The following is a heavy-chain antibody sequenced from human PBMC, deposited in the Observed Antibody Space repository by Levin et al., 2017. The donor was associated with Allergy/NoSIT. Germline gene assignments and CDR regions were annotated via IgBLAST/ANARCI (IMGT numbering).Heavy chain of an antibody. CDR1: GFTFSTYW. D-gene: IGHD6-19*01. J-gene: IGHJ4*02. V-gene: IGHV3-7*01. Sequence: GESLKISCAASGFTFSTYWMSWVRQAPGKGLEWVANIKPDGSEQFYVDSVKGRFTISRDNAKNSLYLQMNSLRAEDTAVYYCASRRYTSGWSPFDCWGQGTLVTVSS. CDR3: ASRRYTSGWSPFDC. CDR2: IKPDGSEQ.